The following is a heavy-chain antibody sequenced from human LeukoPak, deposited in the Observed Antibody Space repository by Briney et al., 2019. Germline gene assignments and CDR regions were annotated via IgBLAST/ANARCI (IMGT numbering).Heavy chain of an antibody. J-gene: IGHJ4*02. CDR1: GFTLDDYD. V-gene: IGHV3-9*01. Sequence: GRSLRLSCAASGFTLDDYDMHWVRQAPGKGLEWVSGISWNSGSIGYADSVKGRFTISRDNAKNSLYLQMNSLRAEDTALYYCAKVLKNYSSNRGYFDYWGQGTLVTVSS. D-gene: IGHD6-13*01. CDR3: AKVLKNYSSNRGYFDY. CDR2: ISWNSGSI.